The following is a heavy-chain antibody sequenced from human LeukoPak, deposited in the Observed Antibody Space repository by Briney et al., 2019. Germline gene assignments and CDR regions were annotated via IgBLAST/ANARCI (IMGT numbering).Heavy chain of an antibody. CDR2: ISYDGNNK. J-gene: IGHJ4*02. Sequence: GRSLRLSCAASGFTFSNYGMHWVRQAPGKGLEWVALISYDGNNKYYSDSMKGRFTISRDNSKNTLYLQMNSLRAEDTAVYYCAKDIDYGGANWGQGTLVIVSP. CDR1: GFTFSNYG. D-gene: IGHD4-23*01. V-gene: IGHV3-30*18. CDR3: AKDIDYGGAN.